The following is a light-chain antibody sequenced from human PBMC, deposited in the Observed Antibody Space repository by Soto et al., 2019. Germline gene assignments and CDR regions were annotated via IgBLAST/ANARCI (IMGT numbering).Light chain of an antibody. Sequence: DIVLTESPATLSLSPWERATLSWGASQSVSSNLAWYQQKPGQAPRLLIYGASTRATGIPARFSGSGSGTEFTLTISSLQSEDFAVYYCQQYNNWPITFGQGTQLEIK. J-gene: IGKJ5*01. CDR2: GAS. V-gene: IGKV3-15*01. CDR3: QQYNNWPIT. CDR1: QSVSSN.